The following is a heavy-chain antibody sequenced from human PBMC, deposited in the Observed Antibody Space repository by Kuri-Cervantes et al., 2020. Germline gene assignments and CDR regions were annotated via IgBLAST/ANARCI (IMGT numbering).Heavy chain of an antibody. V-gene: IGHV3-23*01. D-gene: IGHD3-3*01. J-gene: IGHJ6*02. CDR1: GFTFSSYA. Sequence: GGSLRLSCAASGFTFSSYAMSWVRQAPGKGLEWVSAISGSGGSTYCADSVKGRFTISRDNSKNTLYLQMNSLRTEDTAVYYCARDRVLRFSGGFGGYYGMDVWGQGTTVTVSS. CDR3: ARDRVLRFSGGFGGYYGMDV. CDR2: ISGSGGST.